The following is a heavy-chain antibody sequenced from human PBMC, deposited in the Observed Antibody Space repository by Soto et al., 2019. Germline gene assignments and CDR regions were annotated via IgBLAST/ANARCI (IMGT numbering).Heavy chain of an antibody. CDR2: INPNGGSI. D-gene: IGHD3-16*01. CDR3: ARSSGGVYGIIIEGTNWFAP. V-gene: IGHV1-46*01. J-gene: IGHJ5*02. CDR1: GYTFTNND. Sequence: VASVKVSCKASGYTFTNNDVSWVRQATGQGLEWMGVINPNGGSIRFAQKFQGRVTMTRDTSRSTVYMELRGLTSEDTAVYYCARSSGGVYGIIIEGTNWFAPWGQGTLVTVSS.